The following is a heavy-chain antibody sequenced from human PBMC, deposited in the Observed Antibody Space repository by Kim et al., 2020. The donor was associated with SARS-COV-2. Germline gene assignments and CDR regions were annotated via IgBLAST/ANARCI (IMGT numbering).Heavy chain of an antibody. CDR1: GGSFSGYY. J-gene: IGHJ4*02. Sequence: SETLSLTCAVYGGSFSGYYWSWIRQPPGKGLEWIGEINHSGSTNYNPSLKSRVTISIDTSKNQFSLKLSSVTAADTAVYYCARGRLHLGSGYYPRVPFDYWGQGTLVTVSS. CDR2: INHSGST. V-gene: IGHV4-34*01. D-gene: IGHD3-22*01. CDR3: ARGRLHLGSGYYPRVPFDY.